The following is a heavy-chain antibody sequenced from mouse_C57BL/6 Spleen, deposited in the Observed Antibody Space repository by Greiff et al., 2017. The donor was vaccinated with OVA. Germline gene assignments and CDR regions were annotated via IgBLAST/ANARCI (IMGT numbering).Heavy chain of an antibody. CDR1: GYTFTSYW. J-gene: IGHJ1*03. CDR3: TRPRYYGSSYGYFDV. CDR2: IDPNSGGT. V-gene: IGHV1-62-3*01. Sequence: VQLQQPGAELVKPGASVKLSCKASGYTFTSYWMHWVKQRPGRGLEWIGRIDPNSGGTKYNQKFKGKAILTADKSSSTAYMELRSLTSEDSAVYYCTRPRYYGSSYGYFDVWGTGTTVTVSS. D-gene: IGHD1-1*01.